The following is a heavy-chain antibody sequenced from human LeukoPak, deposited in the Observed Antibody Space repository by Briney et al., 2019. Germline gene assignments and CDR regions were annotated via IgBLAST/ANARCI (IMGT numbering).Heavy chain of an antibody. J-gene: IGHJ6*03. CDR1: GFTFSTYT. D-gene: IGHD3-10*01. Sequence: GGSLRLSCAASGFTFSTYTMNWVRQAPGKGLEWVSSISTSSSYIYYADSVKGRFTISRDNAKKSLNLQMNSLRAEDTAVYYCTRDGDTVLTRGYYYYMDVWGKGTTVTVSS. V-gene: IGHV3-21*01. CDR3: TRDGDTVLTRGYYYYMDV. CDR2: ISTSSSYI.